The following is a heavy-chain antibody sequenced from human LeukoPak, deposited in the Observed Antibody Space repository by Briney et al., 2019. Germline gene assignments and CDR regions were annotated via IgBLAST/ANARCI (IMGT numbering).Heavy chain of an antibody. CDR3: AREASYGMDV. CDR1: GFTFDAYA. J-gene: IGHJ6*02. CDR2: IWYDGSNK. V-gene: IGHV3-33*08. Sequence: GGSLRLSCAASGFTFDAYAMHWVRQAPGKGLEWVAVIWYDGSNKYYRDSVKGRFTISRDDSKNTLYLQMNSLRAEDTAVYYCAREASYGMDVWGQGTTVTVSS.